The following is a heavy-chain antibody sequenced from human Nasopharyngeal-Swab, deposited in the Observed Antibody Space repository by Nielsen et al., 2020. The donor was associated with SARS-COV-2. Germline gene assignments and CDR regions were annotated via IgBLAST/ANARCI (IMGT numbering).Heavy chain of an antibody. CDR3: TKDSGWLATF. Sequence: GESLKISCAASGFTFSSHWMHWVRQAPGKGLVWVSRISEDGSITTYADSVKGRFTISRDNAKNTLYLQMNSLRAEDTALYYCTKDSGWLATFWGQGTAVTVSS. J-gene: IGHJ6*02. V-gene: IGHV3-74*01. CDR1: GFTFSSHW. D-gene: IGHD6-19*01. CDR2: ISEDGSIT.